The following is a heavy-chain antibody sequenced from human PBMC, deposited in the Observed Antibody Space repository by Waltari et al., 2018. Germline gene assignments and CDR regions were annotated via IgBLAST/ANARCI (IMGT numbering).Heavy chain of an antibody. J-gene: IGHJ3*02. CDR2: FDAEEGET. CDR1: GYTLTELS. V-gene: IGHV1-24*01. CDR3: ATPSRGWLKGAFDI. Sequence: QVQLVQSGAEVKKPGASVKVSCKVSGYTLTELSMHWVRQAPGKGLEWMGGFDAEEGETIDEQKFQGRVTMTEDTSTDTAYMELSSLRSEDTAVYYCATPSRGWLKGAFDIWGQGTMVTVSS. D-gene: IGHD6-19*01.